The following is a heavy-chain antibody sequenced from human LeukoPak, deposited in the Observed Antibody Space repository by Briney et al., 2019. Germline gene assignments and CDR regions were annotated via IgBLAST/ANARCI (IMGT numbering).Heavy chain of an antibody. CDR2: ISAYNDNT. CDR1: GGTFSSYA. J-gene: IGHJ4*02. Sequence: ASVKVSCKASGGTFSSYAISWVRQAPGQGLEWMGWISAYNDNTNSAQKLQGRVTMTTDTSTSTAYMELRSLRSDDTAVYYCARDKQWLDPFDYWGQGTLVTVSS. D-gene: IGHD6-19*01. CDR3: ARDKQWLDPFDY. V-gene: IGHV1-18*01.